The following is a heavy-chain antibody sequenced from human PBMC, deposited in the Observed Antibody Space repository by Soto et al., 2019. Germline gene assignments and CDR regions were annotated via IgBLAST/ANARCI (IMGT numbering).Heavy chain of an antibody. V-gene: IGHV1-69*01. CDR3: ASPIIVVGATVGPRYYYYYGMDV. CDR1: GGTFSSYA. D-gene: IGHD1-26*01. J-gene: IGHJ6*02. CDR2: IIPIFGTA. Sequence: QVQLVQSGAEVKKPGSSVKVSCKASGGTFSSYAISWVRQAPGQGLEWMGGIIPIFGTANYAQKFQGRVTITADESTSTAYMELSSLRSEDTAVYYCASPIIVVGATVGPRYYYYYGMDVWGQGTTVTVSS.